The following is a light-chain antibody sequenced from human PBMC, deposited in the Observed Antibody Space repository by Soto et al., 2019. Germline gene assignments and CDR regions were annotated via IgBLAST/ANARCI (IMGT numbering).Light chain of an antibody. V-gene: IGKV2-28*01. CDR2: LGS. Sequence: DIVMTQSPLSLPVTPGEPASISCGSSQSLLHSNGVNYLDWFLQKPGQSPQVLIYLGSNRASGVPDRFSGSGSGTDFTLKISRVEAEDVGVYYCMQSLRTPHTFGQGTKLEIK. CDR3: MQSLRTPHT. CDR1: QSLLHSNGVNY. J-gene: IGKJ2*01.